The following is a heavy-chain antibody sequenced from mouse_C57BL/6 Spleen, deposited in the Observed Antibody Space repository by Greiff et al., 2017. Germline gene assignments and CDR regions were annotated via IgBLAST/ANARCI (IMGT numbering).Heavy chain of an antibody. V-gene: IGHV1-69*01. Sequence: QVQLKESGAELVMPGASVKLSCKASGYTFTSYWMHWVKQRPGQGLEWIGEIDPSDSYTNYNQKFKGKSTLTVDKSSSTAYMQLSSLTSEDSAVYYCARSRREYYFDYWGQGTTLTVAS. J-gene: IGHJ2*01. CDR1: GYTFTSYW. CDR3: ARSRREYYFDY. CDR2: IDPSDSYT.